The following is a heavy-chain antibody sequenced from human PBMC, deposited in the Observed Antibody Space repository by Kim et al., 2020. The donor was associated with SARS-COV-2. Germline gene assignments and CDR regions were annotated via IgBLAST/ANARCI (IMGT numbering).Heavy chain of an antibody. D-gene: IGHD3-22*01. CDR3: AREARRYYDSTQGPGY. CDR2: INAGNGNT. CDR1: GYTFTSYA. J-gene: IGHJ4*02. V-gene: IGHV1-3*01. Sequence: ASVKVSCKASGYTFTSYAMHWVRQAPGQRLEWMGWINAGNGNTKYSQKFQGRVTITRDTSASTAYMELSSLRSEDTAVYYCAREARRYYDSTQGPGYWGQGTLGTVSS.